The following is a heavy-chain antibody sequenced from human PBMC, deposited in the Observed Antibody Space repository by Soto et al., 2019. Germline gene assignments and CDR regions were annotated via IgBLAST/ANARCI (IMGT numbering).Heavy chain of an antibody. CDR1: GYSFTSYW. CDR2: IYPGDSDT. J-gene: IGHJ3*01. V-gene: IGHV5-51*03. Sequence: EVQLVPSGAEVKKPGESLKISCKGSGYSFTSYWIAWVRQMPGKGLEWMGIIYPGDSDTRYSPSFQGQVTISADKSISTAYLQWSSLKASDTAMYYCARTSEQWLGLDVDAFDVWGQGTVVTVSS. CDR3: ARTSEQWLGLDVDAFDV. D-gene: IGHD6-19*01.